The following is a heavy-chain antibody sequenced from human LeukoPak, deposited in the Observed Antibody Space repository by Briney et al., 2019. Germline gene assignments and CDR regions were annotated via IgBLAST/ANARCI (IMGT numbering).Heavy chain of an antibody. CDR2: ISAYNGNT. CDR3: ARGLGVATPRRGYYYYGMDV. CDR1: GYTFTSYG. D-gene: IGHD4-23*01. Sequence: ASVKVSCKASGYTFTSYGISWVRQAPGQGLEWMGWISAYNGNTNYAQKLQGRVTMTTDTSTSTAYMELRSLRPDDTAVYYCARGLGVATPRRGYYYYGMDVWGQGTTVTVSS. J-gene: IGHJ6*02. V-gene: IGHV1-18*04.